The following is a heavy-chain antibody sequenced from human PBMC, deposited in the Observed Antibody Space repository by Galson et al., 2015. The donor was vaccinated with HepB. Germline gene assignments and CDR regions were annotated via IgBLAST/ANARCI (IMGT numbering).Heavy chain of an antibody. J-gene: IGHJ6*03. D-gene: IGHD3-3*01. Sequence: SVKVSCKASGHIFTDYVVNWVRQAPGQGLEWMGWMNTNTGKPTYAPGFAGRFVFSLDTSVTTAYLQISSLETDDTAVYYCARSPLRFLNWLPYYDYYYMDVWGEGTTVTVSS. CDR3: ARSPLRFLNWLPYYDYYYMDV. CDR1: GHIFTDYV. V-gene: IGHV7-4-1*02. CDR2: MNTNTGKP.